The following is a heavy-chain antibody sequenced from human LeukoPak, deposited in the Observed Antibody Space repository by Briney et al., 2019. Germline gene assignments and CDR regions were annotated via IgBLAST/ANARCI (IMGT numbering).Heavy chain of an antibody. Sequence: PGGSLRLSCAASGFTFSSYAMSWVRQAPGKGLEWVSAISGSGGSTYYADSVKGRFTISRDNSKNTLYLQMNSLRAEDTAVYYCAKDRKYYGSETDAFDIWGQGKMVTV. V-gene: IGHV3-23*01. CDR3: AKDRKYYGSETDAFDI. D-gene: IGHD3-10*01. CDR1: GFTFSSYA. CDR2: ISGSGGST. J-gene: IGHJ3*02.